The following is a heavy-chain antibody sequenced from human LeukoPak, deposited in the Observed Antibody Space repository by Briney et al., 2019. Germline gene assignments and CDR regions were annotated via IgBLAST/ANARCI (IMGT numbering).Heavy chain of an antibody. V-gene: IGHV3-48*03. CDR2: ISSSGGTI. CDR3: AKDDCSSWHSLDS. Sequence: PGGSLRLSCAASGFSFSNHEMNWVRQAPGKGPEWVSYISSSGGTIYYADSVKGRFTISRDNAKNSLYLQMSSLRDEDTAVYYCAKDDCSSWHSLDSWGQGTLVTVSS. CDR1: GFSFSNHE. J-gene: IGHJ4*02. D-gene: IGHD6-13*01.